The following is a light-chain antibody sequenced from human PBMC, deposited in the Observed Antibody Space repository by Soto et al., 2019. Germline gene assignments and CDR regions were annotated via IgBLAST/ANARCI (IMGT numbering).Light chain of an antibody. V-gene: IGKV3-20*01. CDR1: QTVTTFS. CDR2: GAS. J-gene: IGKJ4*01. Sequence: DIVVTQSPGTLSLSPGQRATLSCRASQTVTTFSLACYQQKPGQAPSLLIYGASSRATGIPDRFSGSGSGTDFTRTISRLEPEDCAVYYCQQYGSSSCLTFGGGTKVEL. CDR3: QQYGSSSCLT.